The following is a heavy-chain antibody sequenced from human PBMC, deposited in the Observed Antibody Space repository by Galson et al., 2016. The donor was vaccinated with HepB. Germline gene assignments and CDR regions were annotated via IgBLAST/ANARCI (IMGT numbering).Heavy chain of an antibody. J-gene: IGHJ4*02. Sequence: QSGAEVKKPGASVKVSCKASGYTFTTYGISWVRQAPGQGLEWMGWISAYSGNRNYAQKLQGRVTMTTDTSTNTAYMELRSLRSDDTAVYYCAREGVCSDGSFYSGFDYWGQGTPVTVSS. CDR1: GYTFTTYG. CDR2: ISAYSGNR. V-gene: IGHV1-18*04. CDR3: AREGVCSDGSFYSGFDY. D-gene: IGHD2-15*01.